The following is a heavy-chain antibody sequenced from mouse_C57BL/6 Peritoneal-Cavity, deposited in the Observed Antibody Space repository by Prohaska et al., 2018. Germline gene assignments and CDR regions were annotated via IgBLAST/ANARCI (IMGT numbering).Heavy chain of an antibody. CDR1: GFTFSGFW. J-gene: IGHJ1*03. CDR3: MRYGSYWYFDV. V-gene: IGHV11-2*01. D-gene: IGHD1-1*01. CDR2: INSDGSAI. Sequence: EVQLLETGGGLVQPGGSRGLSCEGSGFTFSGFWMSWVRQTPGKTLEWIGDINSDGSAINYAPFIKDRFTIFRENDKSTLYLQMSNVRSEDTATYFCMRYGSYWYFDVWGTGTTVTVSS.